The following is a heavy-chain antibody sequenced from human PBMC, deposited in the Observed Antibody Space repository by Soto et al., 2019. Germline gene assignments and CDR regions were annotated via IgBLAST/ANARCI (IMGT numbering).Heavy chain of an antibody. Sequence: PSETLSLTCTVSCDSIISGGYCWSWIRQHPGKGLEWLGNIYDSRSTYYNPSLKSRVTISVDTSKNQFSLRLTSVTAADTAVYFCAKSKARYSKDAFDIWGRGTLVTVSS. J-gene: IGHJ3*02. V-gene: IGHV4-31*03. CDR2: IYDSRST. D-gene: IGHD2-21*01. CDR3: AKSKARYSKDAFDI. CDR1: CDSIISGGYC.